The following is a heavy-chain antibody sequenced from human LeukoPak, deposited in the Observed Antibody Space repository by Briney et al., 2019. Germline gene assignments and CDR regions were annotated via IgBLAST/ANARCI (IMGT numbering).Heavy chain of an antibody. CDR2: INPSGGST. Sequence: GPSVSLSCKASGYTFTSYYMHWVRRAPGQGPEWMGIINPSGGSTSYAQKFQGRVTTTRDTSTSTVYMELSSLRSEDTAVYYCARDQGTTVTTLDAFDIWGERPVDPVSS. CDR3: ARDQGTTVTTLDAFDI. J-gene: IGHJ3*02. V-gene: IGHV1-46*01. CDR1: GYTFTSYY. D-gene: IGHD4-17*01.